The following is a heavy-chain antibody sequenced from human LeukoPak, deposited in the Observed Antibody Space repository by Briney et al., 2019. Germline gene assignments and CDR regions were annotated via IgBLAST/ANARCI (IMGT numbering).Heavy chain of an antibody. Sequence: GGSLRLSCAASGFTFSNVWMSWVRQAPGKGLEWVGRIKSKVDSVTSDYASPVKGRFTMSRDDSKNMLYLQMSSLRTEDTAVYYCTTDSYYDILTGNLFDYWGQGTLVTVSS. V-gene: IGHV3-15*01. J-gene: IGHJ4*02. CDR3: TTDSYYDILTGNLFDY. CDR1: GFTFSNVW. D-gene: IGHD3-9*01. CDR2: IKSKVDSVTS.